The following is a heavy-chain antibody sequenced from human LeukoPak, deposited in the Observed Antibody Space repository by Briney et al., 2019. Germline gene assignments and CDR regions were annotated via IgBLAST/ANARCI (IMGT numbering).Heavy chain of an antibody. CDR2: ISRSSTTI. Sequence: GGSLRLSCAASGFNVRSNYMTWVRQAPGKGLEWVSYISRSSTTIYYADSVKGRFTISRDNAKNSLYLQMNSLRAEDTAVYYCATSGYSSSWYFGWGQGTLVTVSS. V-gene: IGHV3-48*01. CDR1: GFNVRSNY. J-gene: IGHJ4*02. D-gene: IGHD6-13*01. CDR3: ATSGYSSSWYFG.